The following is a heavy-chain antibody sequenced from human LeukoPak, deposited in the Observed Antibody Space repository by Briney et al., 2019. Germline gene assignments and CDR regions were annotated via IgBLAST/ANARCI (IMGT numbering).Heavy chain of an antibody. CDR3: ARGYRPGAAGTRVDY. V-gene: IGHV1-69*13. Sequence: SVKVSCKASGGTFSSYGISWVRQAPGQGLEWMGGIIPIFGAANYAQKFQGRVTITADESTSTAYMELSSLRSEDTAVYYCARGYRPGAAGTRVDYWGQGTLVTVSS. J-gene: IGHJ4*02. D-gene: IGHD6-13*01. CDR1: GGTFSSYG. CDR2: IIPIFGAA.